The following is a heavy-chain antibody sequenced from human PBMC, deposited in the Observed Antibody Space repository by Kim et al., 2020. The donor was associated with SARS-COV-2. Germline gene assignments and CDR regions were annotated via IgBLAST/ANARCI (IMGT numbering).Heavy chain of an antibody. D-gene: IGHD3-22*01. V-gene: IGHV3-33*01. Sequence: GGSLRLSCAASGFTFNIDAMHWVRQAPGKGLEWVAVIWYDGGIEYYADSVKGRFAISRDNSKNTLYLQMNSLRAEDTAVYYCAREKSRGYYYGPFDHWGQGTLVTVSS. J-gene: IGHJ4*02. CDR2: IWYDGGIE. CDR3: AREKSRGYYYGPFDH. CDR1: GFTFNIDA.